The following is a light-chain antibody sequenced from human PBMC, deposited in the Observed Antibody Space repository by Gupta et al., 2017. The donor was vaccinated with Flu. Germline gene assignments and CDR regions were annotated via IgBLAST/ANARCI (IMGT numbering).Light chain of an antibody. CDR2: DVN. V-gene: IGLV2-11*01. Sequence: QSALTQPRSVSESPGQSVTISCTGTSSDVGAYNYVSWYQLYPGKAPKLMIYDVNKRPSGVPDRFSGSKSGNTASLTISGLQAEDEADYYCSSYAGTFTSVLFGGGTKLTVL. CDR1: SSDVGAYNY. CDR3: SSYAGTFTSVL. J-gene: IGLJ2*01.